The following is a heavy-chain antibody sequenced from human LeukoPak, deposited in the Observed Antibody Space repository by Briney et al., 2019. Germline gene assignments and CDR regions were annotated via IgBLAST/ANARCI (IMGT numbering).Heavy chain of an antibody. Sequence: GGSLRLSCVASGFTFSNYAMSWVRQAPGKGLEWVSGISSSGSSTFFADHVKGRFTIARDNAKSSLYLQMNTLQAEDTAVYYCARRATGSSSLFYYYMDVLGKGTTVSVSS. CDR2: ISSSGSST. J-gene: IGHJ6*03. CDR3: ARRATGSSSLFYYYMDV. V-gene: IGHV3-23*01. D-gene: IGHD1-26*01. CDR1: GFTFSNYA.